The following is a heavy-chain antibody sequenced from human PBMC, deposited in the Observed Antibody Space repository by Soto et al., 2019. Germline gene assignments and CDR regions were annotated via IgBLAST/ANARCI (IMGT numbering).Heavy chain of an antibody. CDR3: ARGVGCSSTSCLNMDV. CDR1: GYTFTSYG. D-gene: IGHD2-2*01. J-gene: IGHJ6*03. Sequence: ASVKVSCKASGYTFTSYGISWVRQAPGQGLEWMGWISAYNGNTNYAQKLQGRVTMTTDTSTSTAYMELSRLRSDDTAVYYCARGVGCSSTSCLNMDVWGKGTTVTVSS. V-gene: IGHV1-18*01. CDR2: ISAYNGNT.